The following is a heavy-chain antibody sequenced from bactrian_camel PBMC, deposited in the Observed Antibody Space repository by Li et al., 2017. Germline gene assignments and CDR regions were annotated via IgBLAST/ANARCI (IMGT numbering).Heavy chain of an antibody. CDR2: IISRNVAT. Sequence: DVQLVESGGGLVRPGGSLTLSCVASGFVFSDYPLTWVRQTPEKRFEWVSAIISRNVATYNDSVRGRFTISRDNSRSTVILELTSLTIEDTAMYYCLVGFDYWGQGTQVTVS. J-gene: IGHJ4*01. CDR1: GFVFSDYP. V-gene: IGHV3S40*01. CDR3: LVGFDY. D-gene: IGHD2*01.